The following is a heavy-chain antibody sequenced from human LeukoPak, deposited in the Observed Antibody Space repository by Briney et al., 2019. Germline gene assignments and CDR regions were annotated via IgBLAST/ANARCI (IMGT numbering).Heavy chain of an antibody. CDR3: ARNPPISPYSSRGGGAFDI. CDR1: GASISSGDDY. J-gene: IGHJ3*02. D-gene: IGHD6-13*01. CDR2: IYYSGST. V-gene: IGHV4-61*08. Sequence: SETLSLTCTVSGASISSGDDYWTWIRQPPGEGLEWIGYIYYSGSTNYNPSLKSRVTISVDTSKNQFSLKLSSVTAADTAVYYCARNPPISPYSSRGGGAFDIWGQGTMVTVSS.